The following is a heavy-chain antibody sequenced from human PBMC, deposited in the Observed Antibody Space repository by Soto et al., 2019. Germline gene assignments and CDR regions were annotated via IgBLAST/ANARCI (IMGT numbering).Heavy chain of an antibody. D-gene: IGHD2-15*01. Sequence: GSLRLSCAASGFTFSDYYMSWIRQAPGKGLEWVSYISGSGNTIYHADSVKGRFTISRDNAKNSLYLQMNSLRVEDTAVYYCARDSRGDSPLWGQGTLFTVSS. V-gene: IGHV3-11*01. CDR1: GFTFSDYY. CDR2: ISGSGNTI. CDR3: ARDSRGDSPL. J-gene: IGHJ4*02.